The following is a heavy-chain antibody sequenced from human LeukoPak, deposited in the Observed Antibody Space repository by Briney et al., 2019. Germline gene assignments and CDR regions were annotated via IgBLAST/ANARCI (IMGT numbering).Heavy chain of an antibody. V-gene: IGHV4-4*07. CDR3: ARGFRLGNYDFWSGYYYYFDY. J-gene: IGHJ4*02. CDR1: GGSISSYY. Sequence: SETLSLTCTVSGGSISSYYWSWIRQPAGKGLEWIGRIYTSGSTNYNPSLKSRVTMSVDTSKNQFSLKLSSVTAADTAVYYCARGFRLGNYDFWSGYYYYFDYWGQGTLVAVSS. D-gene: IGHD3-3*01. CDR2: IYTSGST.